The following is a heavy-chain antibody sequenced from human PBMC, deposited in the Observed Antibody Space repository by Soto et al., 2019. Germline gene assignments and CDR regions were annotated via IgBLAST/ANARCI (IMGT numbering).Heavy chain of an antibody. J-gene: IGHJ4*02. CDR2: INTDGSVA. D-gene: IGHD2-21*01. Sequence: EVQLVESGGGLVQPGESLRLSCAASGLTFRSYWMHWVRQAPGKGLVWVSRINTDGSVAVYVDSVKGRFTISRDNAKNTLYLHMNILRAEDTAVYYCVRDMQLWRLVSWGQGTRVTVSS. V-gene: IGHV3-74*03. CDR1: GLTFRSYW. CDR3: VRDMQLWRLVS.